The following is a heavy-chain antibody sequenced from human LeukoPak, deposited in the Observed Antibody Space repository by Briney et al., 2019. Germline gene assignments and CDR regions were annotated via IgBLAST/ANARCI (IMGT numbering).Heavy chain of an antibody. CDR3: AREAEYSSSSTLDY. CDR2: IIPIFGTA. V-gene: IGHV1-69*13. D-gene: IGHD6-6*01. J-gene: IGHJ4*02. CDR1: GYTFTSYG. Sequence: SVKVSCKASGYTFTSYGISWVRQAPGQGLEWMGGIIPIFGTANYAQKFQGRVTITADESTSTAYMELSSLRSEDTAVYYCAREAEYSSSSTLDYWGQGTLVTVSS.